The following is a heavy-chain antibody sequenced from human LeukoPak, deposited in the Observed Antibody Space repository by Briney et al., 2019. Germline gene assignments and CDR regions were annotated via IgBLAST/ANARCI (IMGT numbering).Heavy chain of an antibody. CDR2: INPNSGGT. J-gene: IGHJ6*02. CDR1: GYTFTSYG. Sequence: ASVKVSCKASGYTFTSYGISWVRQAPGQGLEWMGWINPNSGGTNYAQKFQGRVTMTRDTSISTAYMELSRLRSDDTAVYYCARVSRQRLYYYYGMDVWGQGTTVTVSS. CDR3: ARVSRQRLYYYYGMDV. D-gene: IGHD6-25*01. V-gene: IGHV1-2*02.